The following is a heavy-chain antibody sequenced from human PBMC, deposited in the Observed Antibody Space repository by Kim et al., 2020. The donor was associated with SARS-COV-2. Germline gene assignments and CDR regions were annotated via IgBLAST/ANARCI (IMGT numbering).Heavy chain of an antibody. Sequence: GGSLRLSCAASGFTLSNNVMSWVRQAPGRGLEWVSTIRAGAETTYYADSVNGRFTISRDNSKHTLYLQLNSLRADDTAVYYCAKDRGGRGWPAFHWWGQGTLLTVSS. CDR2: IRAGAETT. V-gene: IGHV3-23*01. D-gene: IGHD6-19*01. J-gene: IGHJ4*02. CDR3: AKDRGGRGWPAFHW. CDR1: GFTLSNNV.